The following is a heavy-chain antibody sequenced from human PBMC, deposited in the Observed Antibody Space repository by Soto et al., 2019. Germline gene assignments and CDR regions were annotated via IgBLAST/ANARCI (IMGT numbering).Heavy chain of an antibody. Sequence: SETLSLTCTVSGGSISSSSYYWGWIRQPPGKGLEWIGRIYYSGSTNYNPSLKSRVTISVDTSKNQFSLKLSSVTAADTAVYYCARGVEYNWMDAGHFDYWGQGTLVTVSS. CDR2: IYYSGST. V-gene: IGHV4-39*07. CDR3: ARGVEYNWMDAGHFDY. CDR1: GGSISSSSYY. J-gene: IGHJ4*02. D-gene: IGHD1-20*01.